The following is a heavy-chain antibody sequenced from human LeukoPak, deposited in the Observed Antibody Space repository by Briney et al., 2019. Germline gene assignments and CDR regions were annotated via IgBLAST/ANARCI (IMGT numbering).Heavy chain of an antibody. V-gene: IGHV3-9*01. CDR3: ARVVSSDWFSFEY. D-gene: IGHD6-19*01. J-gene: IGHJ4*02. Sequence: GRSLRLSCAASGFTFDDYAMHWVRQAPGKGLEWVSGISWNSGSIGYADSVKGRFTISRDNSKNTLFLQMNSLRAEDTAVYYCARVVSSDWFSFEYWGQGTLVTVSS. CDR2: ISWNSGSI. CDR1: GFTFDDYA.